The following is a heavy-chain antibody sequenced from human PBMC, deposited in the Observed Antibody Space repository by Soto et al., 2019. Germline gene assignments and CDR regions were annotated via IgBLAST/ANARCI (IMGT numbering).Heavy chain of an antibody. J-gene: IGHJ4*02. D-gene: IGHD3-22*01. CDR2: INHSGST. CDR3: ARGISMRVLVQGDAPDKYYLDS. CDR1: GGSFSGYY. V-gene: IGHV4-34*04. Sequence: SETLSLTCAVYGGSFSGYYWTWIRQPPGKGLEWIGEINHSGSTNNNPSFKSRATISVDTSKNQFSLKLSSMTAADTAAYYCARGISMRVLVQGDAPDKYYLDSWGQGTLVTVS.